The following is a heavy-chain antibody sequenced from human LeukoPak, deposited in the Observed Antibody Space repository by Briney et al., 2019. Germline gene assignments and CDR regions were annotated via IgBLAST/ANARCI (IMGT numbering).Heavy chain of an antibody. CDR1: GRSFSGYY. J-gene: IGHJ4*02. CDR3: ARRGIAAARDY. Sequence: SETLSLTCAVYGRSFSGYYWSWIRQPPGKGLEWIGEINHSGSTNYNPSLKSRVTISVDTSKNQFSLKLSSVTAADTAVYYCARRGIAAARDYWGQGTLVTVSS. V-gene: IGHV4-34*01. CDR2: INHSGST. D-gene: IGHD6-13*01.